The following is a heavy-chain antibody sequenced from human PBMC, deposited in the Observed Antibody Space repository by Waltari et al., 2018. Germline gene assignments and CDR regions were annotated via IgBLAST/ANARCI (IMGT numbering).Heavy chain of an antibody. J-gene: IGHJ4*02. CDR1: GRLIGSSSSY. Sequence: QLQLQESGPGLVKPSETLSLTCTVSGRLIGSSSSYWGWVRERPGKGLEWIGSIYSLGSTHYYPALKNRVTISVDTSNNQLSLKLSSVTAGDTAVYYCATRYSSGWYVWWGQGTLVTVSS. D-gene: IGHD6-19*01. CDR2: IYSLGST. V-gene: IGHV4-39*01. CDR3: ATRYSSGWYVW.